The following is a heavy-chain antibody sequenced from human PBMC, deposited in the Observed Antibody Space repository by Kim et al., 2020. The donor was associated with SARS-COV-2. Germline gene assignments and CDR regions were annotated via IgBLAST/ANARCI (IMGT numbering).Heavy chain of an antibody. D-gene: IGHD3-16*01. V-gene: IGHV3-7*03. CDR3: ARGGGVAIFDY. J-gene: IGHJ4*02. Sequence: GGSLRLSCAASGFTFSSYWMSWVRQAPGKGLEWVAKIKVDGSEKYHVNSVTGRSTISRDNAKNLLYLQMNNLRADDTAMYYCARGGGVAIFDYWGQGTLV. CDR1: GFTFSSYW. CDR2: IKVDGSEK.